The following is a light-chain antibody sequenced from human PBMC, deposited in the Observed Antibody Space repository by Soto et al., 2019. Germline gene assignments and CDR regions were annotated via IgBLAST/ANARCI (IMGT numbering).Light chain of an antibody. CDR3: QVWDNRGYV. V-gene: IGLV3-9*01. CDR2: RDY. CDR1: NIGGKN. J-gene: IGLJ1*01. Sequence: SYELTQPLSVSVALGQTATMTSGGNNIGGKNVHWYQQKPGQAPVLVIYRDYNRPSGIPERFSGSNSGHTATLTISRVQPGDEADYYCQVWDNRGYVVGTGTKV.